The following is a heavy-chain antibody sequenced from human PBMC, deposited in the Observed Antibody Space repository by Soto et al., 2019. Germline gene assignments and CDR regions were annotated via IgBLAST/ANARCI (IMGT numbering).Heavy chain of an antibody. CDR1: GFTFSGSA. CDR3: SRQASDFWSGKPQYYMDV. J-gene: IGHJ6*03. Sequence: EVQLVESGGGLVQPGGSLKLSCAASGFTFSGSALHWGRQASGKGLEWVGRIRSKGNSYATAYGASMKGRFTISRDDSKNTAYLQMNSMNTEDTAVYYCSRQASDFWSGKPQYYMDVWGKGTTVTVSS. CDR2: IRSKGNSYAT. V-gene: IGHV3-73*01. D-gene: IGHD3-3*01.